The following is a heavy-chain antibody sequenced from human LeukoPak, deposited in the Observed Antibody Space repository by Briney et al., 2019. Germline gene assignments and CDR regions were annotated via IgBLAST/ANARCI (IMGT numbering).Heavy chain of an antibody. J-gene: IGHJ2*01. V-gene: IGHV4-59*08. CDR2: VYNSGDT. Sequence: SETLSLTCTVPGGSTSSDYWSWIRQSPGKGLEWVGYVYNSGDTGKNPSLKSRVTILLDTSKNQCSLKLTSVSAADAAVYYCARLKLGAYFDLWGRGTLVTVSS. D-gene: IGHD3-16*01. CDR3: ARLKLGAYFDL. CDR1: GGSTSSDY.